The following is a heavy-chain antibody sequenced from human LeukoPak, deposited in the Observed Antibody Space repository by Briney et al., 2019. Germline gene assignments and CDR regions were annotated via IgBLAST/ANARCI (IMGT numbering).Heavy chain of an antibody. CDR3: AKGVTYYYDSSGYPDY. Sequence: GGSLRLSCAASGFTFSSYAMSWVRQAPGKGLEWVSAISGSGGSTYYADSVKGRFTISRDNSKNTLYLQMNSLRAEDTAVYYCAKGVTYYYDSSGYPDYWGQGTLVTVSS. CDR1: GFTFSSYA. D-gene: IGHD3-22*01. J-gene: IGHJ4*02. CDR2: ISGSGGST. V-gene: IGHV3-23*01.